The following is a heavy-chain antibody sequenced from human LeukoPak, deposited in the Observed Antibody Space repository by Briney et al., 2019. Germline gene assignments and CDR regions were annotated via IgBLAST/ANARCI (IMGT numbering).Heavy chain of an antibody. Sequence: ASVKVSCKASGYIFNTYGISWVRQAPGQGLEWMGWIGTYKGDTNYPQKFQGRVTMTTETSTSTAYMELRSLRSDDTAVYYCASELDSSPYGMDVWGQGTTVTASS. J-gene: IGHJ6*02. CDR2: IGTYKGDT. CDR3: ASELDSSPYGMDV. CDR1: GYIFNTYG. D-gene: IGHD3-22*01. V-gene: IGHV1-18*01.